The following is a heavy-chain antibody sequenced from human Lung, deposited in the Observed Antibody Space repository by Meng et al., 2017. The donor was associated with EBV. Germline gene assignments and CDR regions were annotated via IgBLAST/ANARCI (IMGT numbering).Heavy chain of an antibody. J-gene: IGHJ5*02. D-gene: IGHD4-17*01. CDR1: GGSISRGGYS. V-gene: IGHV4-30-2*05. Sequence: LEVSVPGLVKPAQTLSLPCAVSGGSISRGGYSWSWIRQPPGKGLEWIGYIYYSGSTYSNASLKSRVTISRDRSKNQFSLKLSSVTAADTAVYYCARDRKHYGERGWFDPWGQGTLVTVSS. CDR2: IYYSGST. CDR3: ARDRKHYGERGWFDP.